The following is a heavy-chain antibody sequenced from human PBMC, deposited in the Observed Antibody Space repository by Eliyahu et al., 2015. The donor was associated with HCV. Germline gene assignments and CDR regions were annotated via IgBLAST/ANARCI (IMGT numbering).Heavy chain of an antibody. Sequence: GLEWVSAISGSGGSTYYADSVKGRFTISRDNSKNTLYLQMNSLRAEDTAVYYCAKDSIWEWELLLFDYWGQGTLVTVSS. CDR3: AKDSIWEWELLLFDY. CDR2: ISGSGGST. D-gene: IGHD1-26*01. J-gene: IGHJ4*02. V-gene: IGHV3-23*01.